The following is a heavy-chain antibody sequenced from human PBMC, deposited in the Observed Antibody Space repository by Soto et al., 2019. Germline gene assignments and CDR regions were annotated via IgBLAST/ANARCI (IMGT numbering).Heavy chain of an antibody. D-gene: IGHD6-19*01. CDR1: GGSISSYY. Sequence: QVQLQESGPGLVKPSETLSLTCTVSGGSISSYYWSWIRQPPGKGLEWIGYIYYSGSTNYNPSLKSRVTISVDTSNNQFSRYLSAVTAADTAVYYCARVSIAVAGTFDSWGQGTLVTVSS. CDR3: ARVSIAVAGTFDS. J-gene: IGHJ4*02. CDR2: IYYSGST. V-gene: IGHV4-59*01.